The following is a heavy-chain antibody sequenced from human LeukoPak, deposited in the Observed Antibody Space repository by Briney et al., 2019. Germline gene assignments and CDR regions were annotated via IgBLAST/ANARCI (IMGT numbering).Heavy chain of an antibody. D-gene: IGHD1-20*01. Sequence: TPSETLSLTCAVYGGSFSGYYWSWIRQPPGKGLEWIGEINHSGSTNYNPSLKSRVTISVDTSKNQFSLKLSSVTAADTAVYYCARTITGDFYFDYWGQGALVTVSS. CDR2: INHSGST. J-gene: IGHJ4*02. V-gene: IGHV4-34*01. CDR1: GGSFSGYY. CDR3: ARTITGDFYFDY.